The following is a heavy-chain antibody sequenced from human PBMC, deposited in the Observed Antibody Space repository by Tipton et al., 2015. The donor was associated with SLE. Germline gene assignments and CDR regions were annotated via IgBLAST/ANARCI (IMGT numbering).Heavy chain of an antibody. Sequence: TLSLTCTVSGGSISTGGYYWSWIRQHPGKGLEWIGYIYNSGNTYYNPSLGSRLTISVDTSKDQFSLRLTSVTAADTAVYYCARYFYDSSGVCLFDLWGQGTLVTVSS. CDR2: IYNSGNT. D-gene: IGHD3-22*01. J-gene: IGHJ4*02. CDR3: ARYFYDSSGVCLFDL. CDR1: GGSISTGGYY. V-gene: IGHV4-31*03.